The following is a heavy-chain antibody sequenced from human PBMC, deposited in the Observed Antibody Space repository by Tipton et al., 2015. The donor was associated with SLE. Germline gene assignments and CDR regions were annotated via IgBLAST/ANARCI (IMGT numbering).Heavy chain of an antibody. CDR2: ISSSSSYT. Sequence: SLRLSCAASGFTFSDYYMSWIRQAPGKGLEWVSYISSSSSYTNYANSVKGRFTISRDNAKNSLYLQMNSLRAEDTAVYFCARVRSQRDAFDMWGQGTMVTVSS. J-gene: IGHJ3*02. CDR1: GFTFSDYY. CDR3: ARVRSQRDAFDM. D-gene: IGHD5-18*01. V-gene: IGHV3-11*06.